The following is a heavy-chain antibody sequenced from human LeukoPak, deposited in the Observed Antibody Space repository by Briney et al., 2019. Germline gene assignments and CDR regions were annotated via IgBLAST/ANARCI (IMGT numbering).Heavy chain of an antibody. Sequence: GGSLRLSCAASGFTLSSYAMTWVRQAPGKGLEWVSAVSGSGDSTSYADSVKGRFTISRDNSKNTLYLQMNSLRAEDTAVYYCAKGSYYDSSGSFYFDYWGQGTLVTVSS. CDR3: AKGSYYDSSGSFYFDY. CDR2: VSGSGDST. J-gene: IGHJ4*02. D-gene: IGHD3-22*01. CDR1: GFTLSSYA. V-gene: IGHV3-23*01.